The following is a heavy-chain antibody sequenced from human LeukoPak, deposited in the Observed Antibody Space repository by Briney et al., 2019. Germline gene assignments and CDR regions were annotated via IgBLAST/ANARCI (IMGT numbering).Heavy chain of an antibody. CDR1: GGSISSSSYY. CDR2: IYYSGST. J-gene: IGHJ4*02. CDR3: ARLNPYGSGSYYRGNFDY. V-gene: IGHV4-39*01. D-gene: IGHD3-10*01. Sequence: SETLSLTCTVSGGSISSSSYYWGWIRQPPGKGLEWIGSIYYSGSTYYNPSLKSRISISIDTSKNQFSLKLNSVTAADTAVYYCARLNPYGSGSYYRGNFDYWGQGTLVTVSS.